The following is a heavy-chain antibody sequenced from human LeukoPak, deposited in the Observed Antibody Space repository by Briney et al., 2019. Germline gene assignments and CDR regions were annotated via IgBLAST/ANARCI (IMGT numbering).Heavy chain of an antibody. CDR2: ISGSGGST. CDR1: RFTFSSYW. Sequence: PGGSLRLSCAASRFTFSSYWMSWVRQAPGKGLEWVSAISGSGGSTYYADSVKGRFTISRDNSKNTLYLQMNSLRAEDTAVYYCAKVGGGSYRGYYFDYWGQGTLVTVSS. J-gene: IGHJ4*02. V-gene: IGHV3-23*01. CDR3: AKVGGGSYRGYYFDY. D-gene: IGHD1-26*01.